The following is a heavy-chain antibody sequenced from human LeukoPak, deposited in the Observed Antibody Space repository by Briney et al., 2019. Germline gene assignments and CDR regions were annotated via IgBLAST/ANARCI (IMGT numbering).Heavy chain of an antibody. CDR1: GFTFSSYT. Sequence: GGSLRLSCAASGFTFSSYTMNWVRQAPGKGLEWVSSISGSSAYMYYADSVKGRFIISRDNAKNSLYLQMNSLRAEDTAVYYCARSTDPDYYDSSGYYDYWGQGTLVTVSS. D-gene: IGHD3-22*01. CDR2: ISGSSAYM. V-gene: IGHV3-21*01. CDR3: ARSTDPDYYDSSGYYDY. J-gene: IGHJ4*02.